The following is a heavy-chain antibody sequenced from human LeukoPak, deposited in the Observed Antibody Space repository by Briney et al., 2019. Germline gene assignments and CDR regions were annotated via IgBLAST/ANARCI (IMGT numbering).Heavy chain of an antibody. CDR3: AVTPSNLSHLDK. Sequence: ASVNVSFTSSTYTFINYDINWVRQATGQGLEWIGWMNPNTGNTGYAQNFQGRVTMTRDTSISTAHMELSSLRPEDTAVYYCAVTPSNLSHLDKWGQGTLVTISS. D-gene: IGHD4-11*01. CDR2: MNPNTGNT. CDR1: TYTFINYD. V-gene: IGHV1-8*01. J-gene: IGHJ4*02.